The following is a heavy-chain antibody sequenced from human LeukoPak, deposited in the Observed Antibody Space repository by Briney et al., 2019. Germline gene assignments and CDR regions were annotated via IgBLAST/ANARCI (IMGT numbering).Heavy chain of an antibody. CDR3: ARSAHDIVVVGAATQYGMDV. D-gene: IGHD2-15*01. CDR1: GYTFTGYY. Sequence: ASVKVSCKASGYTFTGYYMHWVRQAPGQGLEWMGWINPNSGGTNYAQKFQGRVTMTRDTSISTAYMELSRLRSDDTAVYYCARSAHDIVVVGAATQYGMDVWGQGTTVTVSS. V-gene: IGHV1-2*02. J-gene: IGHJ6*02. CDR2: INPNSGGT.